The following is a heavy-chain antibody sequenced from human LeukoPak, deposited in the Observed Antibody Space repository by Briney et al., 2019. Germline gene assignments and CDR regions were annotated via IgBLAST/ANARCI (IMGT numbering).Heavy chain of an antibody. D-gene: IGHD2/OR15-2a*01. CDR2: IYTSGST. Sequence: KTSETLSLTCTVSGYSISSGYYWSWIRQPAGKGLEWIGRIYTSGSTNYNPSLKSRVTMSVDTSKNQFSLKLSSVTAADTAVYYCARDNFPGLDYWGQGTLVTVSS. V-gene: IGHV4-4*07. CDR1: GYSISSGYY. CDR3: ARDNFPGLDY. J-gene: IGHJ4*02.